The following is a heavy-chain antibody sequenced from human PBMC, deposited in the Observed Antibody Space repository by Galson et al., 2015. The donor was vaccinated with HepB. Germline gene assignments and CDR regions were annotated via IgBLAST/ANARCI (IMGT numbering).Heavy chain of an antibody. CDR2: IYYSGST. Sequence: TLSLTCTVSGGSISSSSYYWGWIRQPPGKGLEWIGSIYYSGSTYYNPSLKSRVTISVDTSKNQFSLKLSSVTAADTAVYYCARNRDGYPHYYFDYWGQGTLVTVSS. CDR1: GGSISSSSYY. J-gene: IGHJ4*02. V-gene: IGHV4-39*07. D-gene: IGHD5-24*01. CDR3: ARNRDGYPHYYFDY.